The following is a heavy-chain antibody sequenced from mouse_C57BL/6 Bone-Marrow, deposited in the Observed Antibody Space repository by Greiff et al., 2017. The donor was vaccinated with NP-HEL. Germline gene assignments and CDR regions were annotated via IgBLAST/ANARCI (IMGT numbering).Heavy chain of an antibody. D-gene: IGHD2-2*01. CDR1: GYTFTNYW. Sequence: VQLQQSGPELVRPGASVKMSCKASGYTFTNYWISWAKQRPGHGLEWIGVIYPGCGSTNYNQKFKGKATLTADKSSSTAYMQFSSLTSEDSAIYYWATSGLHPLYFDYWGQGTTLTVSS. V-gene: IGHV1-63*01. CDR3: ATSGLHPLYFDY. J-gene: IGHJ2*01. CDR2: IYPGCGST.